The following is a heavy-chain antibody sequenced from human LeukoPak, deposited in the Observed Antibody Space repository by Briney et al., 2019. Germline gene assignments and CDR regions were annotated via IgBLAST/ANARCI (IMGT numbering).Heavy chain of an antibody. CDR2: ISSASSTI. Sequence: GGSLRLSCAGSGFTFSDYYMNWIRQAPGRGLEWVSYISSASSTIYYADSVKGRFTISRDNAKNSLYLQVNSLRAEDTAVYYCAIGSTRNFESYYFDYWGEGTLVTVSS. CDR3: AIGSTRNFESYYFDY. D-gene: IGHD2-2*01. J-gene: IGHJ4*02. CDR1: GFTFSDYY. V-gene: IGHV3-11*01.